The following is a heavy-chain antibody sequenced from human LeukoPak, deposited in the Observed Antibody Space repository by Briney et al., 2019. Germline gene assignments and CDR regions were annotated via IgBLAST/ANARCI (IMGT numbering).Heavy chain of an antibody. CDR1: GGTYSSYA. CDR2: IIPILGIA. CDR3: ARDYPPFDY. Sequence: SVKVSCKASGGTYSSYAISWVRQAPGQGLEWMGRIIPILGIANYAQKFQGRVTITADKSTSTAYMELSSLRSEDTAVYYCARDYPPFDYWGQGTLVTVSS. V-gene: IGHV1-69*04. J-gene: IGHJ4*02.